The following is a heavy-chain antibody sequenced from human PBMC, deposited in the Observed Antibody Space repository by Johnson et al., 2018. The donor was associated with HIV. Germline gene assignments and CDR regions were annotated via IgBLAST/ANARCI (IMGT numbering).Heavy chain of an antibody. CDR1: GISFSDYY. Sequence: QVQLVESGGGLVKPGGSLRLSCAASGISFSDYYMSWIRQAPGRGLEWISYISSRGRAAYYADSVKGRFTSSRDTSRNPLYLQMNSLRAEDTAVYYCARGEGGTYLPDAFDIWGQGTMVTVSS. V-gene: IGHV3-11*04. CDR2: ISSRGRAA. CDR3: ARGEGGTYLPDAFDI. J-gene: IGHJ3*02. D-gene: IGHD1-26*01.